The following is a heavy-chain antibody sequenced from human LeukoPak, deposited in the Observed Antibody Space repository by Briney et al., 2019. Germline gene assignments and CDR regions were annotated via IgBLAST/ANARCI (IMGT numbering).Heavy chain of an antibody. CDR2: IYYSGST. J-gene: IGHJ4*02. CDR1: GGSISSYY. CDR3: ARRHVQYTSSSDPYYFDY. Sequence: PSETLSLTCTVSGGSISSYYWSWIRQPPGKGLEWIGYIYYSGSTNYNPSLKSRVTISVDTSKNQFSLNLSSVTAADTAVYYCARRHVQYTSSSDPYYFDYWGQGTLVTVSS. V-gene: IGHV4-59*01. D-gene: IGHD6-6*01.